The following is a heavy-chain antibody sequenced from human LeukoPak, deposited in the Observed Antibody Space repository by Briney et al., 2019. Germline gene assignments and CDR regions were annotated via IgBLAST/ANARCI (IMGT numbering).Heavy chain of an antibody. CDR3: ATGLGFVGPTKYFDY. V-gene: IGHV1-24*01. J-gene: IGHJ4*02. D-gene: IGHD1-26*01. CDR1: GYTLTELS. Sequence: ASVKVSCKVSGYTLTELSMHWVRQAPGKGLEWMGGFDPEDGETIYAQKFQGRVTMTEDTSTDTAYMELSSLRSEDTAVYYCATGLGFVGPTKYFDYWGQGTLVTVSS. CDR2: FDPEDGET.